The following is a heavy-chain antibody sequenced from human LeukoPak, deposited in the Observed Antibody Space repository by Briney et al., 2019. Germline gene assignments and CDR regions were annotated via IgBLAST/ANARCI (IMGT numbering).Heavy chain of an antibody. J-gene: IGHJ4*02. Sequence: GGSLRLSCAASGFTFSSYSMNWVRQAPGKGLEWVSSISSSSSYTYYADSVKGRFTISRDNAKNSLYLQMNSLRAEDTAVYYCACMYYDILTGYSYWGQGTLVTVSS. D-gene: IGHD3-9*01. V-gene: IGHV3-21*01. CDR3: ACMYYDILTGYSY. CDR2: ISSSSSYT. CDR1: GFTFSSYS.